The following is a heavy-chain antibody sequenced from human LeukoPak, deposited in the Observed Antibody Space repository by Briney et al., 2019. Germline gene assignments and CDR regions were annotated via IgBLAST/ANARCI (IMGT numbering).Heavy chain of an antibody. V-gene: IGHV3-21*01. CDR3: ASTGGYSYGYRY. D-gene: IGHD5-18*01. J-gene: IGHJ4*02. CDR2: ISTSSGYI. CDR1: GFTFGSYS. Sequence: PGGSLRLSCAASGFTFGSYSMNWVRQAPGKGLEWVSSISTSSGYIYYADSMKGRFTISRDNAKNSLYLQMDGLTAEDTAVYYCASTGGYSYGYRYWGQGTLVTVSS.